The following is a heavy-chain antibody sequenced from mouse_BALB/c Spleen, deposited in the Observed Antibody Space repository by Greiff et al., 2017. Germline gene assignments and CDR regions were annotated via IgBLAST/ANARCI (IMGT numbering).Heavy chain of an antibody. CDR1: GFTFSSYA. D-gene: IGHD2-4*01. Sequence: EVKLMESGGGLVKPGGSLKLSCAASGFTFSSYAMSWVRQTPEKRLEWVASISSGGSTYYPDSVKGRFTISRDNARNILYLQMSSLRSEDTAMYYCARGAITTATWFAYWGQGTLVTVSA. CDR2: ISSGGST. V-gene: IGHV5-6-5*01. J-gene: IGHJ3*01. CDR3: ARGAITTATWFAY.